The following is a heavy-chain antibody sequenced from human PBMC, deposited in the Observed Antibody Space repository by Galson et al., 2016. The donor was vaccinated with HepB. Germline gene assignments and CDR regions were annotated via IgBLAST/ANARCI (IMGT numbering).Heavy chain of an antibody. J-gene: IGHJ6*02. D-gene: IGHD4-17*01. CDR3: ATEGTVTTACRWDVPNPVDPYGVDV. V-gene: IGHV3-33*01. CDR1: GFNFSSYG. Sequence: SLRLSCAASGFNFSSYGMHWVRQAPGKGLEWVAIIWSDGNKKYYADSVKGRFTISRDKSKNTLSLQMNSLRAEDTAVYYCATEGTVTTACRWDVPNPVDPYGVDVWGPGTTVTVSS. CDR2: IWSDGNKK.